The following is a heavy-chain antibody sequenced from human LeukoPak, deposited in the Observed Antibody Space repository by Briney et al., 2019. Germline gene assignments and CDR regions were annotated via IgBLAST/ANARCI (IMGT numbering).Heavy chain of an antibody. CDR1: GGSISRGSYY. V-gene: IGHV4-61*02. Sequence: PSETLSPTCTVSGGSISRGSYYWSWIRQPAGKGLEWIGRIYTSGSTNYNPSLKSRVTMSVDTSKNQFSLNLSSVTAADTGVYYCARGEGVRAASGIGSWYFDLWGRGTLVAVSS. CDR2: IYTSGST. CDR3: ARGEGVRAASGIGSWYFDL. J-gene: IGHJ2*01. D-gene: IGHD1-1*01.